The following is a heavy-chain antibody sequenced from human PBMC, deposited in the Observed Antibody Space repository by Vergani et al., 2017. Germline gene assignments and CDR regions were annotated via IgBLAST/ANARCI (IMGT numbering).Heavy chain of an antibody. CDR1: GFTFSSYW. Sequence: EVQLVESGGGLVQPGGSLRLSCAASGFTFSSYWMSWVRQAPGKGLEWVANIKEDGSGKYYVDSVKGRFTISRDNAKNSLYLQMNSLRAEDTAVYYWARGLVPRIVVVALSSGKIDYGGQGTLVTVSS. CDR2: IKEDGSGK. CDR3: ARGLVPRIVVVALSSGKIDY. D-gene: IGHD2-15*01. V-gene: IGHV3-7*01. J-gene: IGHJ4*02.